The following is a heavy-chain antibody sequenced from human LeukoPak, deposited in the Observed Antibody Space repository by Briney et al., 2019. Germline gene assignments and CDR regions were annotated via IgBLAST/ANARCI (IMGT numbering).Heavy chain of an antibody. Sequence: GGSLRLSCAASGFTFSSYWMSWVRQAPGKGLEWVSSITSSSTYIYYADSVKGRFTIPRDNAKNSLYLQMNSLRAEDTAVYYCARDPYSGGYGDYYYYYMDLWGQGTTVTISS. J-gene: IGHJ6*03. V-gene: IGHV3-21*01. CDR1: GFTFSSYW. D-gene: IGHD1-26*01. CDR2: ITSSSTYI. CDR3: ARDPYSGGYGDYYYYYMDL.